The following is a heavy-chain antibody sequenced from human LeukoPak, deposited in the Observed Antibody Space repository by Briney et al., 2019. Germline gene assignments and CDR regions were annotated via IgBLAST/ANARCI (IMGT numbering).Heavy chain of an antibody. J-gene: IGHJ4*02. V-gene: IGHV1-46*01. D-gene: IGHD2-2*01. Sequence: ASVKVSCKASGYTFTSYHMHWVRQAPGKGLEWMGIINPSGGSTSYAQKFQGRVTMTRDTSTSTVYMELSSLRSEDTAVYYCARGRSIVVVPAAMRGLDYWGQGTLVTVSS. CDR1: GYTFTSYH. CDR2: INPSGGST. CDR3: ARGRSIVVVPAAMRGLDY.